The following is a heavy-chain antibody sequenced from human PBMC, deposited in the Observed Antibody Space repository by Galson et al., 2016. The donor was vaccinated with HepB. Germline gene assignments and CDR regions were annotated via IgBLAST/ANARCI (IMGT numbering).Heavy chain of an antibody. Sequence: ETLSLTCTVSGGSISSSSYYWGWIRQPPGQGLEWIGSIYYSGSTYYNPSLTSRVTISVDTSKNQFSLKLSSVTAADTAVYYCARHSGYSSSWYFFEALDYWGQGTLVTVSS. J-gene: IGHJ4*02. CDR1: GGSISSSSYY. V-gene: IGHV4-39*01. CDR3: ARHSGYSSSWYFFEALDY. CDR2: IYYSGST. D-gene: IGHD6-13*01.